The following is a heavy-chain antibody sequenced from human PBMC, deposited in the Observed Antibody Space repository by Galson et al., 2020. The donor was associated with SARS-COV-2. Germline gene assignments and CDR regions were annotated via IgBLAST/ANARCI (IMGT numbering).Heavy chain of an antibody. D-gene: IGHD3-22*01. V-gene: IGHV3-23*03. CDR3: AKTTTPRDYDGSGYDS. Sequence: GGSLRLSCAASGFTFSSYAMSWVRQAPGKGLEWVSVIYSDGSTYYSDSAKGRFTISRDNSKNTLYLQMNSLRAADTAVYYCAKTTTPRDYDGSGYDSWGKGTLVTV. CDR2: IYSDGST. CDR1: GFTFSSYA. J-gene: IGHJ4*02.